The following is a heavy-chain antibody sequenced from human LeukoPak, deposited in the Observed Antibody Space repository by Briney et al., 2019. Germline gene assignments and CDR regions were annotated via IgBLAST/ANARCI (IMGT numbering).Heavy chain of an antibody. CDR3: ARDTNWELLPDAFDI. V-gene: IGHV3-9*01. D-gene: IGHD1-26*01. CDR2: ISWNSGSI. CDR1: GFTFDDYA. Sequence: GGSLRLSCAASGFTFDDYAMHWVRQAPGKGLEWVSGISWNSGSIGYADSVKGRFTISRDNAKNSLYLQMNSLRAEDTAVYYCARDTNWELLPDAFDIWGQGTMVTVSS. J-gene: IGHJ3*02.